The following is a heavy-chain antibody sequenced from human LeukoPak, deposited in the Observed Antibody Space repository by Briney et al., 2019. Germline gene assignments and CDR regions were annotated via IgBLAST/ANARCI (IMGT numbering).Heavy chain of an antibody. D-gene: IGHD1-26*01. V-gene: IGHV4-34*01. CDR2: INHSGST. Sequence: PSETLSLTCAVYGGSFSGYYWSWIRQPPGKGLEWIGEINHSGSTNYNPSLKSRVTISVGTSKNQFSLKLSSVTAADTAVYYCARLVGGSYGGVWGQGTLVTVSS. J-gene: IGHJ4*02. CDR3: ARLVGGSYGGV. CDR1: GGSFSGYY.